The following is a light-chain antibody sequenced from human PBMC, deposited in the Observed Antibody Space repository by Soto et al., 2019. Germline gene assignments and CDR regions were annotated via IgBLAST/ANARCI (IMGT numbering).Light chain of an antibody. V-gene: IGKV3-20*01. CDR1: QSVSSTY. J-gene: IGKJ2*01. CDR3: QRYDISPFP. CDR2: GAS. Sequence: EIVLTQSPGTLSLSPGERATLSCRASQSVSSTYLAWYQQKPGQAPRLLIYGASSRATGIPDRISGSGSGTDFTLTISRLEPEDFAVYYCQRYDISPFPFGQGTKLEIK.